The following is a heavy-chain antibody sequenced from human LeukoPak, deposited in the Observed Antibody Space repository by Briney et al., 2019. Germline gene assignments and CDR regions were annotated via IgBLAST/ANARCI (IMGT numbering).Heavy chain of an antibody. D-gene: IGHD2-2*01. J-gene: IGHJ6*02. CDR3: ARCIVVIPVVRGGGYYGMDV. V-gene: IGHV3-30*04. Sequence: GGSLRLSCAASGFTFNIYSMHWVRQAPGKGLEWVAVISPDGSSENYADSVRGRFTISRDNAKKTLYQQLNSLRPEDTAVYYCARCIVVIPVVRGGGYYGMDVWGQGTTVTVSS. CDR1: GFTFNIYS. CDR2: ISPDGSSE.